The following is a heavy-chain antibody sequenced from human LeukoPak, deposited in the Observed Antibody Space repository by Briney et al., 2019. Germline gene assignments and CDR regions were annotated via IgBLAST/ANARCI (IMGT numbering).Heavy chain of an antibody. V-gene: IGHV4-34*01. D-gene: IGHD3-10*01. CDR1: GGSFNDYY. J-gene: IGHJ6*03. CDR3: ARRDYLDHFYYIDV. Sequence: SETLSLTCAVYGGSFNDYYWIWIRQPPGKGLEWIGEIKPSGRTNYNPSLESRVTISADTSKNHFSLKLSSVTAADTAVYYCARRDYLDHFYYIDVWDKGNTVTVSS. CDR2: IKPSGRT.